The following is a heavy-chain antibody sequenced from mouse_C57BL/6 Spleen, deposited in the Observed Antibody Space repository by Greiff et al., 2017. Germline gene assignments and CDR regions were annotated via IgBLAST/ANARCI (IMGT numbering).Heavy chain of an antibody. CDR1: GFTFSSYA. CDR2: ISSGGDYI. CDR3: TRDYGNFWYFDV. Sequence: DVKLQESGEGLVKPGGSLKLSCAASGFTFSSYAMSWVRQTPEKRLEWVAYISSGGDYIYYADTVKGRFTISRDNARNTLYLQMSSLKSEDTAMYYCTRDYGNFWYFDVWGTGTTVTVSS. J-gene: IGHJ1*03. D-gene: IGHD2-1*01. V-gene: IGHV5-9-1*02.